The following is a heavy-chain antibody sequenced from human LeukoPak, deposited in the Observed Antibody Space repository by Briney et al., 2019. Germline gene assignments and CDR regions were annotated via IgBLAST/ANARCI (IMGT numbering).Heavy chain of an antibody. CDR2: ISGSGGST. CDR1: GFTFSSYA. J-gene: IGHJ3*02. V-gene: IGHV3-23*01. Sequence: GGSLRLSCAASGFTFSSYAMSWVRQAPGKGLEWVSAISGSGGSTYYADSVKGRFTISRDNSKNTLYLQMNSLRAEDTAVYYCAKDWVDYYDSSGYDAFDIWGQGTMVTVSS. D-gene: IGHD3-22*01. CDR3: AKDWVDYYDSSGYDAFDI.